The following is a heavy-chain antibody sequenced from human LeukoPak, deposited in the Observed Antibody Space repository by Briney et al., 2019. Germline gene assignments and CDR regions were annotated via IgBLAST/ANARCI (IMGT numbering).Heavy chain of an antibody. J-gene: IGHJ3*02. D-gene: IGHD2-15*01. Sequence: GGSLRLSCAASGFSFGTYAMNWVRQAPGKGLEWVSGISGGGGNTHYTDSVRGRFTISRDNDKNTFYLQMNSLRAEDTALYYCARGYSRAAFDIWGQGTVVAVSS. CDR2: ISGGGGNT. CDR3: ARGYSRAAFDI. V-gene: IGHV3-23*01. CDR1: GFSFGTYA.